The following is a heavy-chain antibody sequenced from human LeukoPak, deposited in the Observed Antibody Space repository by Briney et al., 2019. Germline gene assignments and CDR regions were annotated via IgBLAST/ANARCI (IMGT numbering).Heavy chain of an antibody. J-gene: IGHJ4*02. Sequence: RPGGSLRLSCAASGFTFDDYGMSWVRQAPGKGLEWVSGINWNGGSTGYADSVKGRFTISRDNAKNSLYLQMNSLRAEDTALYYCARDYDSSGYYSPAFDYWGQGTLVTVSS. V-gene: IGHV3-20*04. CDR3: ARDYDSSGYYSPAFDY. D-gene: IGHD3-22*01. CDR1: GFTFDDYG. CDR2: INWNGGST.